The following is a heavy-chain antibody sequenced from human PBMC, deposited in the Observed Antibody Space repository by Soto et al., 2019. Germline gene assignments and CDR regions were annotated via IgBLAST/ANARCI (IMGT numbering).Heavy chain of an antibody. CDR1: GYTLTELS. J-gene: IGHJ4*02. CDR3: ATDQRFLEWLLFDN. Sequence: ASVKVSCKVSGYTLTELSMHWVRQAPGKGLEWMGGFDPEDGETIYAQKFQGRVTMTEDTSTDTAYMELSSLRSEDTAVYYCATDQRFLEWLLFDNWGQGTVVTVSS. D-gene: IGHD3-3*01. CDR2: FDPEDGET. V-gene: IGHV1-24*01.